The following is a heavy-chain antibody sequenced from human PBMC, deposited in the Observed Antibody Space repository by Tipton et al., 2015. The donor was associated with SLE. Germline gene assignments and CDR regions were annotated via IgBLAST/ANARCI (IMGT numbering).Heavy chain of an antibody. CDR1: GGSISSGGYY. V-gene: IGHV4-31*09. J-gene: IGHJ6*03. D-gene: IGHD6-13*01. CDR3: QYSSSPRGAYYYYMDV. CDR2: IYYSGST. Sequence: TLSLTCTVSGGSISSGGYYWSWIRQHPGKGLEWIGYIYYSGSTYYNPSLKSRVTISVDTSKNQFSLKLSSVTAADTAVYYCQYSSSPRGAYYYYMDVWGKGTTVTVSS.